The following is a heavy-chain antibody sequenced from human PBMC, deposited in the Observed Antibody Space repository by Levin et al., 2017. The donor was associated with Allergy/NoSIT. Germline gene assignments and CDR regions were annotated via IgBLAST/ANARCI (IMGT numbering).Heavy chain of an antibody. J-gene: IGHJ3*02. V-gene: IGHV4-31*03. D-gene: IGHD3-16*01. CDR2: IYYSGRI. CDR3: ARDMGGAVYAFDI. Sequence: SETLSLTCTVSGGSISSGGYYWSWIRQHPGKGLEWIGYIYYSGRINYNSSLKRRVTISVDTSKNQFSLELSSVTAADTAVYYCARDMGGAVYAFDIWGQGTMVTVSS. CDR1: GGSISSGGYY.